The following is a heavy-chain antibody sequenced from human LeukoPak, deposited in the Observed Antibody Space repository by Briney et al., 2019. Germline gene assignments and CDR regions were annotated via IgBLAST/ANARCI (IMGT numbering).Heavy chain of an antibody. J-gene: IGHJ3*02. CDR3: AREGATHAFDI. CDR1: GYTFTRYY. D-gene: IGHD1-26*01. CDR2: IDPSGGST. V-gene: IGHV1-46*01. Sequence: ASVKVSCKASGYTFTRYYMHWVRQAPGHGLEWMGIIDPSGGSTSYAQKFQGRVTMTRDTSTSTVYMELSSLRSEDTAVFYCAREGATHAFDIWGQETMVTVSS.